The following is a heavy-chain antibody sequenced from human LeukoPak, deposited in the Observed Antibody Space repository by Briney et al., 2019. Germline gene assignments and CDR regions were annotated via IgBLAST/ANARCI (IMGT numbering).Heavy chain of an antibody. CDR2: IIPIFGTA. CDR3: ASRMDKGRGYSYGVDY. V-gene: IGHV1-69*06. Sequence: SVKVSCTASGGTFSSYAISWVRQAPGQGLEWMGGIIPIFGTANYAQKFQGRVTITADKSTSTAYMELSSLRSEDTAVYYCASRMDKGRGYSYGVDYWGQGTLVTVSS. CDR1: GGTFSSYA. D-gene: IGHD5-18*01. J-gene: IGHJ4*02.